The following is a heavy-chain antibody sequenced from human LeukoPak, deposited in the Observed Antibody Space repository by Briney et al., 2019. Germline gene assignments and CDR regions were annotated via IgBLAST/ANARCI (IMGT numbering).Heavy chain of an antibody. CDR3: AREGYSGYEGHFAFDY. CDR2: VYNSGDT. D-gene: IGHD5-12*01. J-gene: IGHJ4*02. CDR1: GGSTSSDY. V-gene: IGHV4-4*08. Sequence: SETLSLTCTVSGGSTSSDYWSWIRQSPGKGLEWVGYVYNSGDTGKNPSLKSRVTILLDTSKNQCSLKLTSVSAADTAVYYCAREGYSGYEGHFAFDYWGQGTLVTVSS.